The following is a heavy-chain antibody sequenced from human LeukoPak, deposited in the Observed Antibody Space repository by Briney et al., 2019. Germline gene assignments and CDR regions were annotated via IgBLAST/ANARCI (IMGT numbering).Heavy chain of an antibody. CDR3: ATSTHSFDY. J-gene: IGHJ4*02. V-gene: IGHV4-59*13. Sequence: PSETLSLTCTVSGGSISSYYWSWIRQPPGKGLEWIGYIYYGGSTNYNPSHKSRVTISVDTSKHQFSQKRSSVTAADTAVYYCATSTHSFDYWGQGTLVTVSS. D-gene: IGHD5/OR15-5a*01. CDR2: IYYGGST. CDR1: GGSISSYY.